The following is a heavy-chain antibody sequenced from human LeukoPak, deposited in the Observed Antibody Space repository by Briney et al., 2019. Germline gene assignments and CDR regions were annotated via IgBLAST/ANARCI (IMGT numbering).Heavy chain of an antibody. V-gene: IGHV3-21*01. D-gene: IGHD2-15*01. CDR2: IGISSNKI. CDR3: VRGWWRIIETGGDS. J-gene: IGHJ4*02. Sequence: PGGSLRLSCAASGFTFSSYTMNWVRQAPGKGLEWVSSIGISSNKIYYAGSVKGRFAISRDNADNSLYLQMKSLRVEDTAMYYCVRGWWRIIETGGDSWGQGTLVTVSS. CDR1: GFTFSSYT.